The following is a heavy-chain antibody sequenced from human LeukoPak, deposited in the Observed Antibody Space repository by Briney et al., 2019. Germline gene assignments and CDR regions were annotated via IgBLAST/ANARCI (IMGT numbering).Heavy chain of an antibody. CDR3: ARRRVVVVAATVPSLKRYWYFDL. J-gene: IGHJ2*01. CDR1: GGSFSGYY. V-gene: IGHV4-34*01. Sequence: SETLSLTCAVYGGSFSGYYWRWIRQPPGKGLEWIGEINHSGSTNYNPSLKSRVTISVDTSKNQFSLKLRSVSAADTAVYYCARRRVVVVAATVPSLKRYWYFDLWGRGTLVTVSS. D-gene: IGHD2-15*01. CDR2: INHSGST.